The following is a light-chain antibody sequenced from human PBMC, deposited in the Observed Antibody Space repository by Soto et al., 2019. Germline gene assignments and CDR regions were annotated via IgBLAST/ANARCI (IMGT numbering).Light chain of an antibody. CDR1: SSDVGGYNY. V-gene: IGLV2-14*01. CDR2: EVS. Sequence: QSVLTQPASVSGSPGQSITISCTGTSSDVGGYNYVSWYQQHPGKAPKLMIHEVSNRPSGVSNRFSGSKSVNTASLTISGLQAEDEADYSCSSYTSSSTWVFCGVTKLTVL. CDR3: SSYTSSSTWV. J-gene: IGLJ3*02.